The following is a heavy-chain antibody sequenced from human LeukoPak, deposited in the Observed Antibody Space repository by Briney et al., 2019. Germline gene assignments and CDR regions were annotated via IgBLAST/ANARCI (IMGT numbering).Heavy chain of an antibody. Sequence: PSETLSLTCTVSGGSISSSSYYWGWIRQPPGKGLEWIGSIYYSGSTYYNPSLKSRVTISVDTSKNQFSLKLSSVTAADTAVYYCARHIVVVPAAFNWFDPWGQGTLVTVSS. CDR2: IYYSGST. D-gene: IGHD2-2*01. J-gene: IGHJ5*02. V-gene: IGHV4-39*01. CDR1: GGSISSSSYY. CDR3: ARHIVVVPAAFNWFDP.